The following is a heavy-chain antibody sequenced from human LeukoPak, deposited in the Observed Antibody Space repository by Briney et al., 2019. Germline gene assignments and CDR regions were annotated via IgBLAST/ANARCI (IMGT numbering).Heavy chain of an antibody. V-gene: IGHV3-74*01. CDR2: INGDGGST. D-gene: IGHD1-26*01. CDR3: ARDEVGAPPIDY. J-gene: IGHJ4*02. Sequence: GGSLRLSCEASGFAFSSHWIHWVRQAPGKGLVWVSNINGDGGSTGYADSVKGRFTTSRDNAKNTLYLHMNSLRVEDTAVYYCARDEVGAPPIDYWGQGALVTVSS. CDR1: GFAFSSHW.